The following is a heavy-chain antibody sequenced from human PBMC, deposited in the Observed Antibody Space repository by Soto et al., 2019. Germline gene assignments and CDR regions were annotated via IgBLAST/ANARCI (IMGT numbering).Heavy chain of an antibody. V-gene: IGHV3-7*05. D-gene: IGHD2-2*01. CDR1: GFTFSSYW. Sequence: EVQLVESGGVLVQSGGSLRLSCAASGFTFSSYWMSWVRQGPGKGPEWVANIKQDGSEIYYVDSVKGRFTISRDNAKSSLYLQMTSLRAEDTAVYHCAKSLSAIPGDSWGQGTLVTVSS. CDR2: IKQDGSEI. J-gene: IGHJ4*02. CDR3: AKSLSAIPGDS.